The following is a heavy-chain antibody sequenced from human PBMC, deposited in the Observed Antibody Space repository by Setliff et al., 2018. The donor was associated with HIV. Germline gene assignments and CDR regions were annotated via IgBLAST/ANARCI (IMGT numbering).Heavy chain of an antibody. V-gene: IGHV1-69*13. J-gene: IGHJ5*02. D-gene: IGHD3-9*01. CDR1: GGTFSSCA. CDR2: IIPILGTA. CDR3: ATSPRGTYYDILSGRPRGWFDP. Sequence: SVKVSCKASGGTFSSCAINWVRQAPGQGLEWMGGIIPILGTANYAQRFQGRVTITADESTSTAYMDLSSLTSDDTAVYYCATSPRGTYYDILSGRPRGWFDPWGQGTLVTVSS.